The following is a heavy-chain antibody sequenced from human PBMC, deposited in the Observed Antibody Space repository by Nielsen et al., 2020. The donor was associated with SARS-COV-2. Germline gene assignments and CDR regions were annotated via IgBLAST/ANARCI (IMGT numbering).Heavy chain of an antibody. CDR2: VYYNGNT. CDR1: GGSVSSNDW. V-gene: IGHV4-4*02. CDR3: ARDITTYSGYLGTHYFYGMDV. Sequence: SETLSLTCAVSGGSVSSNDWWTWVRQSPGKGLEWIGYVYYNGNTNYNPSLKSRVSMSVDTSKNQFSLKLRSVTAADTAVYYCARDITTYSGYLGTHYFYGMDVWGQGTTVAVSS. D-gene: IGHD5-12*01. J-gene: IGHJ6*02.